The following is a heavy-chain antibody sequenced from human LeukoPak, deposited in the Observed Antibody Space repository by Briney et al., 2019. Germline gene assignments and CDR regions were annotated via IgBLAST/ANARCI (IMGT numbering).Heavy chain of an antibody. CDR1: GYTFTSYA. D-gene: IGHD2-2*01. J-gene: IGHJ5*02. CDR2: IIAGNGNT. V-gene: IGHV1-3*01. CDR3: ARSACSSTSCYRNWFDP. Sequence: GASVKVSCKASGYTFTSYAMHWVRQAPGQRLEWMGWIIAGNGNTKYSQKFQGRVTITRDTSASTAYMELSSLRSEDTAVYYCARSACSSTSCYRNWFDPWGQGTLVTVSS.